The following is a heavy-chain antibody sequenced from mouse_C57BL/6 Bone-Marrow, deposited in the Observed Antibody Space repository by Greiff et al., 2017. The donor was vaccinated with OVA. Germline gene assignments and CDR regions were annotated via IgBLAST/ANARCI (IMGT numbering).Heavy chain of an antibody. V-gene: IGHV1-80*01. D-gene: IGHD1-1*01. J-gene: IGHJ1*03. CDR2: IYPGDGDT. Sequence: QVQLQQSGAELVKPGASVKISCKASGYAFSSYWMNWVKQRPGKGLEWIGQIYPGDGDTNYNGKFKGKATLTADKSSGTAYMQLSILTSEDSAVYFCAKYGSSFWYFDVWGTGTTVTVSS. CDR1: GYAFSSYW. CDR3: AKYGSSFWYFDV.